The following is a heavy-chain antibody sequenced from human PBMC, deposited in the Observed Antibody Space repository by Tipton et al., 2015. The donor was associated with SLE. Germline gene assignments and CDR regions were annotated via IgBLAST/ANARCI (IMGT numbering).Heavy chain of an antibody. Sequence: TLSLTCAVSGFFIRDGSYWAWIRQPPGKGPGWIGSIYRSGRNYYNPSLSGRATMSMDTSKNQFSLKLSSVTAADTAVYYCARKDGFNFYYFDYWGQGRLVTVSS. CDR3: ARKDGFNFYYFDY. CDR2: IYRSGRN. J-gene: IGHJ4*02. D-gene: IGHD5-24*01. V-gene: IGHV4-38-2*01. CDR1: GFFIRDGSY.